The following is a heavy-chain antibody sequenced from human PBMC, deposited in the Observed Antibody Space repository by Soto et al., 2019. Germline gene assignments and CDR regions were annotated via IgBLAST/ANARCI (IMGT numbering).Heavy chain of an antibody. J-gene: IGHJ6*02. V-gene: IGHV3-23*01. CDR2: ISGSGGST. Sequence: PGGSLRLSCAASGFTFSNYAMSWVRQAPGKGLEWVSAISGSGGSTYYADSVKGRFTISRDNSKNTLYLQMNSLRAEDTAVYYCATSGDIVLVGMDYYYFGLDVWGQGTTVTVSS. CDR3: ATSGDIVLVGMDYYYFGLDV. CDR1: GFTFSNYA. D-gene: IGHD2-2*01.